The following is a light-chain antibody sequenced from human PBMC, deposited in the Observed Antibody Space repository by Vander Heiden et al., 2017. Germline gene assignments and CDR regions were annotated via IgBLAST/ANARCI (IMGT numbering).Light chain of an antibody. V-gene: IGKV3-15*01. CDR3: QQYHNCPPIT. CDR2: GAY. CDR1: QSVSSN. Sequence: EIVMSQSPATLSVSPGEIATLSCSASQSVSSNLSPYQQKPGQAPRLLIYGAYTRATGIPARVSGIGAGTEFTLTISSLQSEDFAIYYCQQYHNCPPITFGQGTRLEIK. J-gene: IGKJ5*01.